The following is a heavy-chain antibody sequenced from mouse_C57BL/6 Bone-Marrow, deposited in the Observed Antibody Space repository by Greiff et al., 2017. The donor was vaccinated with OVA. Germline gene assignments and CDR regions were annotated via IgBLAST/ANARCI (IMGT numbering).Heavy chain of an antibody. CDR3: ATYYGSSYEDWFAY. V-gene: IGHV4-1*01. CDR2: INPDSSTI. D-gene: IGHD1-1*01. J-gene: IGHJ3*01. CDR1: GIDFSRYW. Sequence: GGGLVQPGGSLKLSCAASGIDFSRYWMSWVRRAPGKGLEWIGEINPDSSTINYAPSLKDKFIISRDNAKNTLYLQMSKVRSEDTALYYCATYYGSSYEDWFAYWGQGTLVTVSA.